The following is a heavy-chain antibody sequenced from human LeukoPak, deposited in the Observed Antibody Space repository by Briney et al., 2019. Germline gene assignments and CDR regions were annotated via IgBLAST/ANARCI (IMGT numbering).Heavy chain of an antibody. V-gene: IGHV3-21*01. CDR3: ARTVVVTAASFDC. D-gene: IGHD2-21*02. CDR2: ISSSSSYI. CDR1: GFTFSSYS. J-gene: IGHJ4*02. Sequence: PGGSLRLSCAASGFTFSSYSMNWVRQAPGKGLEWVSSISSSSSYIYYADSVKGRFTISRDNAKNSLYLQMNGLRAEDTAVYYCARTVVVTAASFDCWGQGTLVTVSS.